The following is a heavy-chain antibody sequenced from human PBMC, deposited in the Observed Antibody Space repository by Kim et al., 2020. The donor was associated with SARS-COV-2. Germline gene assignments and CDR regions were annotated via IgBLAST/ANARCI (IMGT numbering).Heavy chain of an antibody. D-gene: IGHD3-9*01. Sequence: GGSLRLSCAASGFTFSSYAMSWVRQAPGKGLEWVSAISGSGGSTYYADSVKGRFTISRDTSKNTLYLQMNSLRAEDTAVYYCAKDRLILRYFDWLTPGWYFDLWGRGTLVTVSS. CDR1: GFTFSSYA. CDR3: AKDRLILRYFDWLTPGWYFDL. V-gene: IGHV3-23*01. J-gene: IGHJ2*01. CDR2: ISGSGGST.